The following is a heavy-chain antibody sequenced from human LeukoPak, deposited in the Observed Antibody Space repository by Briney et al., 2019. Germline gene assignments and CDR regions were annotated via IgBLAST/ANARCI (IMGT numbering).Heavy chain of an antibody. J-gene: IGHJ4*02. Sequence: PGGSLRLSCAASGFTFSSYAMHWVRQAPGKGLEWVAVISYDGSNKYYADSVKGRFTISRDNSKNTLYVQMNSLRTEDMAVYYCARDEGYYFEYWGQGALVTVSS. CDR3: ARDEGYYFEY. CDR1: GFTFSSYA. V-gene: IGHV3-30-3*01. CDR2: ISYDGSNK.